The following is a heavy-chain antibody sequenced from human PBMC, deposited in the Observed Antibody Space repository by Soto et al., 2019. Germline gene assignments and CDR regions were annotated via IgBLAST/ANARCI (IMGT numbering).Heavy chain of an antibody. CDR3: ARGSFGGSYASFDY. J-gene: IGHJ4*02. CDR2: IIPILGIA. D-gene: IGHD1-26*01. Sequence: SVKVSCEASGGTFSSYTISWVRQAPGQGLEWMGRIIPILGIANYAQKFQGRVTMTRDTSTSTVYMELSSLRSEDTAVYYCARGSFGGSYASFDYWGQATLVTVSS. CDR1: GGTFSSYT. V-gene: IGHV1-69*02.